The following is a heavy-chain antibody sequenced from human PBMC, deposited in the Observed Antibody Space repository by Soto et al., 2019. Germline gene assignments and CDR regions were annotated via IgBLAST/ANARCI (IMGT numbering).Heavy chain of an antibody. Sequence: GGSLRLSCAASGFTFSSYGMHWVRQAPGKGLEWVAVIWYDGSNKYYADSVKGRFTISRDNSKNTLYLQMNSLRAEDTAVYYCARDLNNYGSWFDPWGQGTLVTVSS. CDR3: ARDLNNYGSWFDP. D-gene: IGHD3-16*01. V-gene: IGHV3-33*01. J-gene: IGHJ5*02. CDR2: IWYDGSNK. CDR1: GFTFSSYG.